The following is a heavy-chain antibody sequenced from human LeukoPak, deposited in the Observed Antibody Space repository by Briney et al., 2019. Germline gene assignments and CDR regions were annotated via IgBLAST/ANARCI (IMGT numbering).Heavy chain of an antibody. CDR3: ARANFLYCSSTTCLFDY. Sequence: ASVKVSCMASGYTFTDYYMHWVRQAPGQGFEWMGWINPNDGDTNYAQKFQGRVTMTRDTSISTAHMEVSRLRSDDTAVYYCARANFLYCSSTTCLFDYWGQGTLVTVSS. J-gene: IGHJ4*02. CDR2: INPNDGDT. D-gene: IGHD2-2*01. CDR1: GYTFTDYY. V-gene: IGHV1-2*02.